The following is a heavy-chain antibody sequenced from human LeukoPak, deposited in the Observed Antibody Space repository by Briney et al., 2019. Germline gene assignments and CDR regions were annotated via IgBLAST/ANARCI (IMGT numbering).Heavy chain of an antibody. J-gene: IGHJ5*02. CDR1: GFAFGSYW. V-gene: IGHV3-7*01. CDR2: MNRDGSQR. CDR3: ACADSGRNSFGP. D-gene: IGHD6-19*01. Sequence: GGSLRLSCVGSGFAFGSYWMSWARQAPGKGLEWVAKMNRDGSQRDYVDSVRGRFTISRDNAVNSLFLQMNSVRVEDTALYYCACADSGRNSFGPWGQGTLVTVSS.